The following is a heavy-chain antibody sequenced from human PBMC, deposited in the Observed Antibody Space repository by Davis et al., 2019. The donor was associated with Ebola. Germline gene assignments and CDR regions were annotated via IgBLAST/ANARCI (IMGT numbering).Heavy chain of an antibody. Sequence: SETLSLTFPVSGGSISSYYWSWIRQPPGKGLEWIGYIYYSGSTNYNPSLKSRVTISVDTSKNQFSLKLSSVTAADTAVYYCARDVARGWFDPWGQGTLVTVSS. J-gene: IGHJ5*02. CDR2: IYYSGST. V-gene: IGHV4-59*01. CDR3: ARDVARGWFDP. CDR1: GGSISSYY.